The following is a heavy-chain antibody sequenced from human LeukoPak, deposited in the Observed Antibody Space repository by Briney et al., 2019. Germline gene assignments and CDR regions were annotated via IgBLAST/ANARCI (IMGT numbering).Heavy chain of an antibody. J-gene: IGHJ4*02. CDR2: INPSADST. V-gene: IGHV1-46*01. CDR1: GYTLTSYY. CDR3: ARAFSSGRRFDY. Sequence: ASVKVSCKASGYTLTSYYMHWVRQAPGQGLEWMGIINPSADSTSYAQKFQGRVTMTRDTSTSTVYMELSSLNSEDEAVYYCARAFSSGRRFDYWGQGTLVTVSS. D-gene: IGHD3-3*01.